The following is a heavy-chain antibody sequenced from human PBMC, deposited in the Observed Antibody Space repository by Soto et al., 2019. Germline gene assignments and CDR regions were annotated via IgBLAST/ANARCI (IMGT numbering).Heavy chain of an antibody. D-gene: IGHD1-20*01. CDR3: AKEFQRYNWNY. CDR1: GFTFTSYA. V-gene: IGHV3-23*01. Sequence: GGSLSLSCAASGFTFTSYAMSWVRQAPGNGLEWVSAIIGSGGSTYYANSVKGRFTISRDNSKNTLYLQMNSLRAEDTAVYDCAKEFQRYNWNYWGQGTLVTVSS. CDR2: IIGSGGST. J-gene: IGHJ4*02.